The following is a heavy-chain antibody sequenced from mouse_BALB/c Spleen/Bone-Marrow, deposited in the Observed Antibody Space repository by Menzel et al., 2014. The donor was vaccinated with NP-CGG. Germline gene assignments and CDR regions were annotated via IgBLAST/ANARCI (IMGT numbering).Heavy chain of an antibody. Sequence: VQLQQPGAELVKPGASVKLSCTASGFNIKDTYMHWVKQRPEQGLEWIGRIDPANGNTKYDPKFQGKATITADTSSNPAYLQLSSLTSEDTAVYYCARYYYGYYFDYWGQGTTLTVSS. V-gene: IGHV14-3*02. D-gene: IGHD1-2*01. CDR2: IDPANGNT. CDR3: ARYYYGYYFDY. J-gene: IGHJ2*01. CDR1: GFNIKDTY.